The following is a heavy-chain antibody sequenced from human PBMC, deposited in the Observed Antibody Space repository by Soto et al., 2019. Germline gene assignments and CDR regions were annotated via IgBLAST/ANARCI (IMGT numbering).Heavy chain of an antibody. V-gene: IGHV1-18*01. Sequence: QAQLVQSGAEVKKPGASVKVSCQAGGYTFADYGISWVRQAPGQGLEWMGWIGPYNGNTNYAQTLQDRVTMTTDTSTNTAYMELRSLRSDDTALYYCARCYCSVGSCYTCWHFDLWGRGTLLTVSS. D-gene: IGHD2-15*01. J-gene: IGHJ2*01. CDR3: ARCYCSVGSCYTCWHFDL. CDR1: GYTFADYG. CDR2: IGPYNGNT.